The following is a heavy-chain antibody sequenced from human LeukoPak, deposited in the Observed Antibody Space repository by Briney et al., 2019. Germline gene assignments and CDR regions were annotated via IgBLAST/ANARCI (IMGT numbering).Heavy chain of an antibody. CDR1: DFTFSNTW. J-gene: IGHJ3*02. D-gene: IGHD5-12*01. CDR3: TTGGSVIVAGTRAFDI. CDR2: IKSEIDGGAT. V-gene: IGHV3-15*07. Sequence: GGSLRLSCAASDFTFSNTWMNWVRQAPWKGLEWVGRIKSEIDGGATDYAAPVQGRFIISRDDSQATLYLQMNSLKTEDTAVYYCTTGGSVIVAGTRAFDIWGQGTMVTVSS.